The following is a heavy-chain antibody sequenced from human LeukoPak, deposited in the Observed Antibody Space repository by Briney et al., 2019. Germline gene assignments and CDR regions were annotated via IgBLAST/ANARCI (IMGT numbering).Heavy chain of an antibody. CDR3: ACSITVAGNFGY. J-gene: IGHJ4*02. Sequence: GGSLRLSCAASGFTVSSNYMSWVRQAPGKGLEWVSVIYSGGNTYYADSVKGRFTISGDNSKNMLYLQMNSLRAEDTAVYYCACSITVAGNFGYWGQGTLVTVSS. CDR1: GFTVSSNY. D-gene: IGHD6-19*01. CDR2: IYSGGNT. V-gene: IGHV3-53*01.